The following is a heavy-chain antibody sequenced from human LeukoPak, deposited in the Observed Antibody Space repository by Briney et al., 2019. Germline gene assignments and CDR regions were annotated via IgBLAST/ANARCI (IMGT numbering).Heavy chain of an antibody. D-gene: IGHD5-24*01. CDR2: INPNSGGT. Sequence: ASVKVSCTASGYTFTGYYMHWVRQAPGQGLEWRGWINPNSGGTNYAQKFQGRVTMTRDTSISAVYMELSRLRSDDTAVYYCARDGTGVYNLVQYWGQGTLVTVSS. V-gene: IGHV1-2*02. J-gene: IGHJ4*02. CDR3: ARDGTGVYNLVQY. CDR1: GYTFTGYY.